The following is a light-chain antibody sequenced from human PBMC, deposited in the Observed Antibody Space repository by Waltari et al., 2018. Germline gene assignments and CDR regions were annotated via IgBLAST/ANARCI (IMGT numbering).Light chain of an antibody. V-gene: IGKV3D-15*01. CDR1: QSVSSN. Sequence: EIVTTQPPSTLSVSPGVSSTLSSRASQSVSSNLAWYQQKPGQAPRLLIYGASTRATGIPARFSGTGSGTEFTLTISSLQSEDFAVYYCQQYNNWPPLFTFGPGTKVDMK. J-gene: IGKJ3*01. CDR2: GAS. CDR3: QQYNNWPPLFT.